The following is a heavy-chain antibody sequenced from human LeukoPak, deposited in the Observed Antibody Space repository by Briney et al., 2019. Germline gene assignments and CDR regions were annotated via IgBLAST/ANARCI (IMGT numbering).Heavy chain of an antibody. CDR2: IYYSGST. J-gene: IGHJ3*02. Sequence: SETLSLTCTVSGGSISSYYWSWIRQPPGKGLEWIGYIYYSGSTNYKSSLKSRVTISVDTSKNQFSLKLSSVTAADTAIYYCAREYGFMTTVFHAFDIWGQGTMVTVSS. CDR1: GGSISSYY. V-gene: IGHV4-59*12. CDR3: AREYGFMTTVFHAFDI. D-gene: IGHD4-17*01.